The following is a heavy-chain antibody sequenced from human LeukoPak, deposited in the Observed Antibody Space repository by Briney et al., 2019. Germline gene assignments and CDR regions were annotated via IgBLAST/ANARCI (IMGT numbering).Heavy chain of an antibody. CDR2: INHSGST. V-gene: IGHV4-34*01. CDR3: ARGGGYCSSTSCHWYFDL. Sequence: SETLSLTCAVYGGSFSGYYWSWTRQPPGKGLEWIGEINHSGSTNYNPSLKSRVTISVDTSKNQFSLKLSSVTAADTAVYYCARGGGYCSSTSCHWYFDLWGRGALVTVSS. J-gene: IGHJ2*01. CDR1: GGSFSGYY. D-gene: IGHD2-2*01.